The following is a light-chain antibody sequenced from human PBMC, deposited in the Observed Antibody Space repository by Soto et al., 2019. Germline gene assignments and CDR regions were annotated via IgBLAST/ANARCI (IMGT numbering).Light chain of an antibody. CDR3: QQYGSTPPVT. CDR2: GAA. Sequence: EIVLTQSPGTLSLSPGERATLSCRAIESDSSSYLSWYQQKPGQAPRHLIYGAASRATGSPDRFSGSGSGTDFSLTISRLEPEDFAVYYCQQYGSTPPVTFGQGTRLEIK. CDR1: ESDSSSY. V-gene: IGKV3-20*01. J-gene: IGKJ5*01.